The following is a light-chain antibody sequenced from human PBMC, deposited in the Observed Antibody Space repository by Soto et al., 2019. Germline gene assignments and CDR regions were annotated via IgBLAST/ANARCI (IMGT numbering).Light chain of an antibody. CDR2: DVS. V-gene: IGLV2-14*01. CDR3: SSYTSSSTI. Sequence: QLVLTQPASVSGSPGQSITISCTGISSDVGGYNYVSWYQQHPGKAPKLMIYDVSNRPSGVSNRFSGSKSGNTASLTISGLQAEDEADYYCSSYTSSSTIFGGGTKVTVL. J-gene: IGLJ2*01. CDR1: SSDVGGYNY.